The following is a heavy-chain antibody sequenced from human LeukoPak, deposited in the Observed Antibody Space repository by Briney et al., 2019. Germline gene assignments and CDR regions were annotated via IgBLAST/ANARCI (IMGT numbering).Heavy chain of an antibody. J-gene: IGHJ4*02. D-gene: IGHD1-26*01. V-gene: IGHV5-51*01. CDR1: GYSFTSYW. CDR3: ARGSGSYHTAYMN. CDR2: IYPGDSDT. Sequence: GESLKISCKGSGYSFTSYWIGWVRQMPGKCLEWMGIIYPGDSDTRYCPSFQGQVTISADKSLSTAYLQWSSLKASDTAMYYCARGSGSYHTAYMNWGQGSPVTVSS.